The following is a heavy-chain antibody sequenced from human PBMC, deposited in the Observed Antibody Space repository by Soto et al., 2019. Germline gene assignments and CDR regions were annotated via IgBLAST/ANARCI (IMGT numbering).Heavy chain of an antibody. CDR2: LYWDDDK. V-gene: IGHV2-5*02. Sequence: QITLKESGPTRVKPTQTLTLTCTFSGFELSTNGVGVGWIRQPPGKALECLAVLYWDDDKRYRPSLKSRLTITKNTSNNQVILTMINMDHVDSSTYYCTHRRTDHYDGNGGNFDYWVQGTLVTVSS. CDR3: THRRTDHYDGNGGNFDY. J-gene: IGHJ4*02. D-gene: IGHD4-17*01. CDR1: GFELSTNGVG.